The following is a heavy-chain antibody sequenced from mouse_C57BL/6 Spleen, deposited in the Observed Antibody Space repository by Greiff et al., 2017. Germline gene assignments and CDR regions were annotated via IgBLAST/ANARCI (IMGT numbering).Heavy chain of an antibody. CDR1: GYTFTSYW. J-gene: IGHJ3*01. CDR3: ARNEGYDYGAWFAY. V-gene: IGHV1-72*01. CDR2: INPNSGGT. Sequence: QVQLQQPGAELVKPGASVKLSCKASGYTFTSYWMHWVQQRPGRGLEWIGRINPNSGGTQYPEKFKSTATMTVDKPSSTAYMQLSSLTSEDSAVYYCARNEGYDYGAWFAYWGQGTLVTVSA. D-gene: IGHD2-4*01.